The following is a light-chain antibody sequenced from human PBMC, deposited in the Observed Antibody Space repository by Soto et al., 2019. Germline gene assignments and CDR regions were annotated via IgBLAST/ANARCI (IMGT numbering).Light chain of an antibody. CDR1: SSDVGGYNR. CDR3: SSPTSSSTWV. V-gene: IGLV2-18*02. CDR2: EVF. J-gene: IGLJ3*02. Sequence: QSALTQPPSVSGSPGQSVTISCIGTSSDVGGYNRVSWYQQPPGTAPKLVIYEVFNRPSGVPDRFSGSKSGNTASLTISGLQAEDAADYFCSSPTSSSTWVFGGGTKLTVL.